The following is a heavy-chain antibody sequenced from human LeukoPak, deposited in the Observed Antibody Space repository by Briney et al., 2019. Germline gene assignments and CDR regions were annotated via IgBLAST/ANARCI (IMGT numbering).Heavy chain of an antibody. J-gene: IGHJ4*02. CDR3: ARGRGNLMGY. CDR1: GFTFDDYA. CDR2: ISSSSTYI. V-gene: IGHV3-21*01. Sequence: GRSLRLSCAASGFTFDDYAMHWVRQAPGKGLEWVSSISSSSTYIYYADSVKGRFTISRDNAKNSLYLQMNSLRAEDTAVYYCARGRGNLMGYWGQGTLVTVSS. D-gene: IGHD3-16*01.